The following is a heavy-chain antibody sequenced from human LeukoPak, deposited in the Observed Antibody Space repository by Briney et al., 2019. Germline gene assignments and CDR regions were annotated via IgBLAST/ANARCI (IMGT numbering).Heavy chain of an antibody. V-gene: IGHV3-53*01. CDR1: GFTVSSNY. CDR2: IYSGGST. Sequence: GGSLRLSCAASGFTVSSNYMSWVRQAPGKGLEWVSVIYSGGSTYYADSVKGRFTISRDNSKNTLYLQMNSLRAEDTAVYYCARPHLEQWLDRNLNYFDYWGQGTLVTVSS. J-gene: IGHJ4*02. D-gene: IGHD6-19*01. CDR3: ARPHLEQWLDRNLNYFDY.